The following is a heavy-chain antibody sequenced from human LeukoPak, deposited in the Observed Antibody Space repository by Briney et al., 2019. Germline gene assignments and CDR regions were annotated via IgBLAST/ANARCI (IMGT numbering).Heavy chain of an antibody. CDR3: ARVKYRGYDSLGQDAFDI. CDR2: IYYSGST. J-gene: IGHJ3*02. D-gene: IGHD5-12*01. V-gene: IGHV4-30-4*01. Sequence: SETLSLTCTVSGGSISRGDYYWSWIRQPPGKGLEWIGYIYYSGSTDYNPSLKSRVTISVDTSKNQFSLKLSSVTAADTAVYYCARVKYRGYDSLGQDAFDIWGQGTMVTVSS. CDR1: GGSISRGDYY.